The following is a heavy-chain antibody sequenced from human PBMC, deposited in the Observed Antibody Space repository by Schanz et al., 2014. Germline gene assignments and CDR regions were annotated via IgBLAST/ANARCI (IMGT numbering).Heavy chain of an antibody. CDR2: IKEDGSEK. V-gene: IGHV3-7*01. CDR3: TIRVRRSTGFDY. D-gene: IGHD3-10*01. Sequence: EVQLVESGGGLVQPGGSLRLSCAASGFTFSSFWMSWVRQAPGKGLEWVANIKEDGSEKYYVDSVKGRFTISRDNDKNSLYLQMNSLRAEDTAVYYCTIRVRRSTGFDYWGQGTLVTVSS. J-gene: IGHJ4*02. CDR1: GFTFSSFW.